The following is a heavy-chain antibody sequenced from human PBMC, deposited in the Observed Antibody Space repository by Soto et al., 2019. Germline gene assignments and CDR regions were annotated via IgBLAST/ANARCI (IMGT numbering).Heavy chain of an antibody. D-gene: IGHD1-26*01. CDR3: AREGGGVGATTYSFDY. V-gene: IGHV1-46*01. J-gene: IGHJ4*02. CDR1: GYTFTSYY. CDR2: INPSGGST. Sequence: QVQLVQSGAEVKKPGASVKVSCKASGYTFTSYYMHWVRQAPGQGLEWMGIINPSGGSTSYAQKFQGRVTMTRDTSTSTVYMELSSLRSEDTAVYYCAREGGGVGATTYSFDYWGQGTLVTVSS.